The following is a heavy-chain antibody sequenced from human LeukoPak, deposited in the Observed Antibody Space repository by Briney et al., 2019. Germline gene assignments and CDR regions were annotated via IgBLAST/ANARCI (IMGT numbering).Heavy chain of an antibody. D-gene: IGHD3-3*01. CDR1: EFTFSNYW. V-gene: IGHV3-7*01. J-gene: IGHJ4*02. CDR3: ARSYYDFWSGYYNYFDY. Sequence: GGSLRLSCVASEFTFSNYWMSWVRQAPGKGLEWVADIKYDGSATYYVDSVKGRFAISRDNAKNSLYLQMNSLRAEDTAVYYCARSYYDFWSGYYNYFDYWGQGTLVTVSS. CDR2: IKYDGSAT.